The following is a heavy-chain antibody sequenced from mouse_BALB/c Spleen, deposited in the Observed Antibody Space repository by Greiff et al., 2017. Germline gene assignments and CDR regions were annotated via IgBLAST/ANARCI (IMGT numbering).Heavy chain of an antibody. Sequence: EVQLHQSGAELVRPGALVKLSCKASGFNIKDYYMHWVKQRPEQGLEWIGWIDPENGNTIYDPKFQGKASITADTSSNTAYLQLSSLTSEDTAVYYCARGGLLPPYYFDYWGQGTTLTVSS. CDR3: ARGGLLPPYYFDY. CDR2: IDPENGNT. J-gene: IGHJ2*01. CDR1: GFNIKDYY. D-gene: IGHD2-3*01. V-gene: IGHV14-1*02.